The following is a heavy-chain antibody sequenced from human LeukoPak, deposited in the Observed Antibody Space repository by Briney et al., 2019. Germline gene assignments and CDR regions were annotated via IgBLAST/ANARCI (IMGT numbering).Heavy chain of an antibody. J-gene: IGHJ5*02. V-gene: IGHV4-34*01. D-gene: IGHD2-2*01. CDR1: GGSFSGYY. CDR2: INHSGST. Sequence: SETLSLTCAVYGGSFSGYYWSWIRQPPGKGLEWIGEINHSGSTNYNPSLKSRVTISVDTSKNQFSLKLSSVTAADTAVYYCARRGPRYCSSTSCYRESLSYWFDPWGQGTLVTVSS. CDR3: ARRGPRYCSSTSCYRESLSYWFDP.